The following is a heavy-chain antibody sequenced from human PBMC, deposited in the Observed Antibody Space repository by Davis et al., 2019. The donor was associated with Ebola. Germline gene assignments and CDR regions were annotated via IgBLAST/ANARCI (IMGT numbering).Heavy chain of an antibody. V-gene: IGHV3-53*01. CDR2: IYSGGST. D-gene: IGHD4-11*01. J-gene: IGHJ6*02. CDR3: ARENIYTVTLEYYYYYGMDV. CDR1: GFTVSSNY. Sequence: GGSLRLSCAASGFTVSSNYMSWVRQAPGKGLEWVSVIYSGGSTYYADSVKGRFTISRHNSKNTLYLQMNSLRAEDTAVYYCARENIYTVTLEYYYYYGMDVWGQGTTVTVSS.